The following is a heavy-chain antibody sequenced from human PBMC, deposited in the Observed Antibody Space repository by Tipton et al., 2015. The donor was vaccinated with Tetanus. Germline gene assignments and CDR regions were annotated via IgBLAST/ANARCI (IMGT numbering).Heavy chain of an antibody. Sequence: TLSLTCTVSGGSISSYYWSWIRQPPGKGLEWIGYIYYSGSTNYNPSLKSRVTISVDTSKNQFSLKLSSVTAADTAVYYCARGMVSWGIFPSWGQGTLVTVSS. V-gene: IGHV4-59*01. CDR1: GGSISSYY. D-gene: IGHD2-8*01. CDR2: IYYSGST. J-gene: IGHJ5*02. CDR3: ARGMVSWGIFPS.